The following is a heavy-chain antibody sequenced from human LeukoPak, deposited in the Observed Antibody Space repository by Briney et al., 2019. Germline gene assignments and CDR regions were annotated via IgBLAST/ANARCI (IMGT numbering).Heavy chain of an antibody. CDR2: IYSSGST. CDR3: ARDAAAAACFDY. Sequence: PSETLSLTCTVSGGSISNYYWSWIRQPPGKGLEWIGYIYSSGSTDYNPSLKSRVTISVDTSKNQFSLKLTSVTAADTAVYYCARDAAAAACFDYWGQGTLVTVSS. D-gene: IGHD6-25*01. CDR1: GGSISNYY. J-gene: IGHJ4*02. V-gene: IGHV4-59*01.